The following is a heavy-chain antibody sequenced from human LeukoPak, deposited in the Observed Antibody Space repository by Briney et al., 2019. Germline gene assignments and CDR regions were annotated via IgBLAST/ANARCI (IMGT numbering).Heavy chain of an antibody. Sequence: GRSLRLSCAASGFTFSNYAMHWVRQAPGKGLEWVAVISYDGSNEYFADAVKGRFTISRDNANNTLYLQMNSLRPEDTAVYYCSLPGREVIIKGAYFDYWGQGTLVTVSS. CDR2: ISYDGSNE. CDR1: GFTFSNYA. D-gene: IGHD3-10*01. J-gene: IGHJ4*02. CDR3: SLPGREVIIKGAYFDY. V-gene: IGHV3-30-3*01.